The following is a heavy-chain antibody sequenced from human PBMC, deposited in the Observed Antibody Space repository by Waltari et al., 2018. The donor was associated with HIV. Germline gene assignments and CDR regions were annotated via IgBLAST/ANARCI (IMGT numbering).Heavy chain of an antibody. CDR3: ARLGYCSSTSCYYYYYYYGMDV. CDR1: GYTFTSYD. Sequence: QVQLVQSGAEVKKPGASVTVSCKASGYTFTSYDTNWVRQATEQGLEWMGWMNPNSGNTGYAQKFQGRVTMTRNTSISTAYMELSSLRSEDTAVYYCARLGYCSSTSCYYYYYYYGMDVWGQGTTVTVSS. V-gene: IGHV1-8*01. D-gene: IGHD2-2*01. J-gene: IGHJ6*02. CDR2: MNPNSGNT.